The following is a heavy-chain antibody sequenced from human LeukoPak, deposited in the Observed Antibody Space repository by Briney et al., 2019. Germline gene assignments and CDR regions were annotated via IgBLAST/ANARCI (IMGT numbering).Heavy chain of an antibody. CDR3: VIEESGGSFGY. J-gene: IGHJ4*02. D-gene: IGHD2-8*02. Sequence: ASVKVSCKSFGFTFTNYVLRWVRQAPGQGLEWVGRIAPSVDTTNYAQKFRGRVTMTRDTSTSTVYMELSSLRSDDTAIYYCVIEESGGSFGYWGRGTLVTVSS. V-gene: IGHV1-46*01. CDR1: GFTFTNYV. CDR2: IAPSVDTT.